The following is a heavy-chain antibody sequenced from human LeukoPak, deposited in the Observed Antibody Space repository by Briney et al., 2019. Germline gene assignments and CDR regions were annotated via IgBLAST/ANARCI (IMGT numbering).Heavy chain of an antibody. Sequence: SGGSLRLSCAASGFTFSDYFMSWIRQAPGKGLEWVSHISSSGTIYYADSVKGRATISRDNAKNSLCLQMNSLRAEDTAVYYCARPAYCGGNCYYFPDYWGQGTLVTVSS. D-gene: IGHD2-21*02. CDR1: GFTFSDYF. J-gene: IGHJ4*02. CDR2: ISSSGTI. V-gene: IGHV3-11*04. CDR3: ARPAYCGGNCYYFPDY.